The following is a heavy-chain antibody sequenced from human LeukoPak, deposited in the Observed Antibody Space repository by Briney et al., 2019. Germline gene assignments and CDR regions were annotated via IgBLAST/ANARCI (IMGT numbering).Heavy chain of an antibody. V-gene: IGHV1-2*06. J-gene: IGHJ4*02. CDR1: RYTFTGYY. Sequence: ASVKDSCKASRYTFTGYYMHWVRQTPGQGLEWMARINPNSGGTNYAQKFQGRVSMTRDTSISTAYMELRRLRSDDTAVYYSARIINYYDSSGYYGTGWGQGTLVTVSS. CDR2: INPNSGGT. CDR3: ARIINYYDSSGYYGTG. D-gene: IGHD3-22*01.